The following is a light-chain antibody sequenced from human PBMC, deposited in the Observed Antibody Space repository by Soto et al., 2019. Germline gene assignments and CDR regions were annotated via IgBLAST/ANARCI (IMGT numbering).Light chain of an antibody. Sequence: QSVRTQPASVSGSPGQSITISCTGTNSDVGSYNLVSWYQQHPGKAPKLVIYKGSERPSGVSNRFSGSKSGNTASLTISGFQAVDEADYYCCSYAGSITFYVFGTGTKVTVL. V-gene: IGLV2-23*01. CDR3: CSYAGSITFYV. CDR2: KGS. CDR1: NSDVGSYNL. J-gene: IGLJ1*01.